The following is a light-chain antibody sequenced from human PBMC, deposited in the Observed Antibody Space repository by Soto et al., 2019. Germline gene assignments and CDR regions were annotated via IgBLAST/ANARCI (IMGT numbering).Light chain of an antibody. CDR2: EVN. CDR3: NSYGGRDNLM. V-gene: IGLV2-8*01. Sequence: QSVLTQPPSASGSPGQSVTISCTGTSSDIGAYNYVSWFQQHPGEAPKLIISEVNKRPSGVPDRFSGSKSGNTASLTVSGLQAEDEADSYCNSYGGRDNLMFGGGTKLTVL. J-gene: IGLJ3*02. CDR1: SSDIGAYNY.